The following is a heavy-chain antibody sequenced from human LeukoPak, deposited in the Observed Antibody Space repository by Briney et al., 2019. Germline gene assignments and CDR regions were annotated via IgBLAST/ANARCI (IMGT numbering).Heavy chain of an antibody. CDR2: IYSGGSI. D-gene: IGHD4-17*01. V-gene: IGHV3-53*01. J-gene: IGHJ2*01. CDR1: GFTVSSNY. Sequence: PGRSLRLSCAASGFTVSSNYMSWVRQAPGKGLEWVSLIYSGGSIYYADSVKGRFTISRDNSKNKVYFQMNSLRAEDTAVYYCARAFYGDYTGPWYFDLWGRGTLVTVSS. CDR3: ARAFYGDYTGPWYFDL.